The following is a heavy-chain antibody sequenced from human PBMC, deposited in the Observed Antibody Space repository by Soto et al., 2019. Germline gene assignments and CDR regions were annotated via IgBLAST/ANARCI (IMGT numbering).Heavy chain of an antibody. CDR1: VFTFISYS. J-gene: IGHJ4*02. Sequence: VVSLILSCSSSVFTFISYSISWVRQAPVNWLEWVSSISVSGGVTYYADSLNGRFTFSRDNSKNTLYLQMNSLRAEDTAVYYCAKFGMDTNNRSTPYYIDYWGQRALVTVSS. CDR2: ISVSGGVT. CDR3: AKFGMDTNNRSTPYYIDY. V-gene: IGHV3-23*01. D-gene: IGHD5-18*01.